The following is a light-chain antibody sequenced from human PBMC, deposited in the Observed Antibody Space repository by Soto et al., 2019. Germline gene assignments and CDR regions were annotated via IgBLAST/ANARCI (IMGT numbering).Light chain of an antibody. CDR2: LGS. Sequence: VMTQSPLSLPVTPGEPSSISFSSSQSLLHTNGYDYLSWYLQKPGQSPQLLIYLGSHRASGVPDRFSGSGSGTDFTLKISRVEAEDVGVYYCMQSLQSWTFGQGTKVDIK. CDR1: QSLLHTNGYDY. CDR3: MQSLQSWT. V-gene: IGKV2-28*01. J-gene: IGKJ1*01.